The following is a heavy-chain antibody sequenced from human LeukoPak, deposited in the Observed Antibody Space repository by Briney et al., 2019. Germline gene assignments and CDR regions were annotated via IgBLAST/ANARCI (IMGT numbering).Heavy chain of an antibody. CDR3: ARVDILPGSALDY. D-gene: IGHD3-9*01. CDR2: IYHSGST. V-gene: IGHV4-4*02. J-gene: IGHJ4*02. Sequence: SGTLSLTCAVSGGSISSSNWWSWVRQPPGKGLEWIGEIYHSGSTNYNPSLKSRVTISVDKSKNQFSLKLSSVSAADTAVYYCARVDILPGSALDYWGQGTRVTVSS. CDR1: GGSISSSNW.